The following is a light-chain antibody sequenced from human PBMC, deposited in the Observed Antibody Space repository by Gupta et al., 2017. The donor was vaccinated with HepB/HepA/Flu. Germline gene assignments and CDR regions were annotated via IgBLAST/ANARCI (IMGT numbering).Light chain of an antibody. CDR1: SSNIGKSD. CDR2: END. V-gene: IGLV1-51*01. J-gene: IGLJ1*01. CDR3: GAWDTSLKIYV. Sequence: QSVLTQPPSVSAAAGQRVTIPCSGGSSNIGKSDVAWCQQLPGSAPKLLIYENDKRASGIPDRVSGSKYGTSATLGITGLQTGDEANYYCGAWDTSLKIYVFGTETGVTVL.